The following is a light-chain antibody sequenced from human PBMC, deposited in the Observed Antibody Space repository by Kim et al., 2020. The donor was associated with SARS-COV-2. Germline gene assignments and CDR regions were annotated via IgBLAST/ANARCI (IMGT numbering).Light chain of an antibody. J-gene: IGLJ2*01. V-gene: IGLV3-1*01. CDR1: KLGNKY. Sequence: VSVSPGQTASITCSGDKLGNKYACWYQQKPGQSPVLVIYQDSKRPSGIPERFSGSNSGNTATLTISGTQAMDEADYYCQAWDSNVVFGGGTQLTVL. CDR2: QDS. CDR3: QAWDSNVV.